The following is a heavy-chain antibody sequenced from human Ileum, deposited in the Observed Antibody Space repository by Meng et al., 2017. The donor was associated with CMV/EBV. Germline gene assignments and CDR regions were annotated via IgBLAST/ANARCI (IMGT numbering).Heavy chain of an antibody. D-gene: IGHD3-10*01. Sequence: QLQRQESGPRLLQPSETLSLTCTVTGGSLTSYYWTWIRQPAGKGLEWIGRIHPTGTTDDNPSLRSRVSMSLDKSKNQFSLKLTSVTAADTAVYYCARAAARGVPVDLWGQGTLVTAPQ. V-gene: IGHV4-4*07. CDR2: IHPTGTT. CDR3: ARAAARGVPVDL. J-gene: IGHJ5*02. CDR1: GGSLTSYY.